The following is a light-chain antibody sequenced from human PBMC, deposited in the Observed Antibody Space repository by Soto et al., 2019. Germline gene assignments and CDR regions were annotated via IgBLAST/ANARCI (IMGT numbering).Light chain of an antibody. J-gene: IGKJ1*01. CDR3: QQHNSYPRWT. Sequence: DIQLTQSPSFLSASVGDRVTITCRASQGISSYLAWYQQKPGKAPKLLIYAASTFPSGVPSRFSGSGSGTEFALHTSSPQPEDFSTFYCQQHNSYPRWTFGQGTKVEIK. CDR1: QGISSY. V-gene: IGKV1-9*01. CDR2: AAS.